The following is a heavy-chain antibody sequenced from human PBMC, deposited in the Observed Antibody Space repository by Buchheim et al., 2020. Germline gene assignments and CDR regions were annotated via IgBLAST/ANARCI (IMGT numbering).Heavy chain of an antibody. Sequence: QVQLQESGPGLVKPSETLSLTCAVYGGSFSGYYWSWIRQPPGKGLEWIGEINHSGSTNYNPSLKSRVTISVDTSKNQFSLKLSSVTAADTAVYYCARGPYGDYVSRGYGMDVWGQGTT. J-gene: IGHJ6*02. CDR2: INHSGST. D-gene: IGHD4-17*01. CDR3: ARGPYGDYVSRGYGMDV. V-gene: IGHV4-34*01. CDR1: GGSFSGYY.